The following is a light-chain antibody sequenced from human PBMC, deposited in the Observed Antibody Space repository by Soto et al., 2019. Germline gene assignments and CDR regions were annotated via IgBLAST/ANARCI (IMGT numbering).Light chain of an antibody. V-gene: IGLV2-8*01. J-gene: IGLJ3*02. CDR3: SSYAGGNNVV. CDR2: GVT. Sequence: QSVLTRPPSASGSPGQSVTISCTGTSSDVGGYPFVSWYQQYPGQVPKLIIYGVTQRPSGVPDRFSGSKSGNTASLTVSGLQAEDEADYYCSSYAGGNNVVFGGGTKLTVL. CDR1: SSDVGGYPF.